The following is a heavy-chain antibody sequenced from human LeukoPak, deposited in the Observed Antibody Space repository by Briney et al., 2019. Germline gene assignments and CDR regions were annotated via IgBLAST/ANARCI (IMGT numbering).Heavy chain of an antibody. CDR3: ASSGDCSGGSCYEALYYYYGMDV. CDR1: GGTFSSYA. CDR2: IIPIFGTA. D-gene: IGHD2-15*01. Sequence: GASVKVSCKASGGTFSSYAISWVRQALGQGLEWMGGIIPIFGTANYAQKFQGRVTITADKSTSTAYMELSSLRSEDTAVYYCASSGDCSGGSCYEALYYYYGMDVWGKGTTVTVSS. J-gene: IGHJ6*04. V-gene: IGHV1-69*06.